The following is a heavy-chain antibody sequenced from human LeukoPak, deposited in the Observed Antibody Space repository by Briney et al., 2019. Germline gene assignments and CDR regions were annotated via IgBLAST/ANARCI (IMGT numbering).Heavy chain of an antibody. CDR2: SSSSSSTI. Sequence: GGSLRLSCAASGFTFSSYSMNWVRQAPGKGLEWVSYSSSSSSTIYYADSVKGRFTISRDNAKNSLYLQMNSLRAEDTAVYYCARDSRIAARPSMFDYWGQGTLVTVSS. CDR1: GFTFSSYS. D-gene: IGHD6-6*01. V-gene: IGHV3-48*01. CDR3: ARDSRIAARPSMFDY. J-gene: IGHJ4*02.